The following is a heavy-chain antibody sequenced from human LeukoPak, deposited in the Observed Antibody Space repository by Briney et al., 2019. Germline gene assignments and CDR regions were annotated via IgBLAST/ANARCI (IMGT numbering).Heavy chain of an antibody. J-gene: IGHJ4*02. CDR1: GFTFTRYW. CDR2: VNPDGSST. CDR3: ARGGSYGDY. Sequence: GGSLRLSCAASGFTFTRYWMHWVRQAPGKGLVWVSRVNPDGSSTIYGDSVKGRFTSSRDNAKNTLYLQMNSLRAGDTAVYYCARGGSYGDYWGQGILVTASS. D-gene: IGHD3-16*01. V-gene: IGHV3-74*01.